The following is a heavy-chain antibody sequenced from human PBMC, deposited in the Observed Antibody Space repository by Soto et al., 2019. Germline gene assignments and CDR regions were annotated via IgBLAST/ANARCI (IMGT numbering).Heavy chain of an antibody. D-gene: IGHD3-10*01. J-gene: IGHJ6*02. CDR3: ARTQYYYGSGSLTGLLTPLDYYYYGMDV. V-gene: IGHV1-69*13. CDR1: GGTFSSYA. CDR2: IIPIFGTA. Sequence: GASVKVSCKASGGTFSSYAISWVRQAPGQGLEWMGGIIPIFGTANYAQKFQGRVTITADESTSTAYMELSSLRSEDTAVYYCARTQYYYGSGSLTGLLTPLDYYYYGMDVWGQGTTVTVSS.